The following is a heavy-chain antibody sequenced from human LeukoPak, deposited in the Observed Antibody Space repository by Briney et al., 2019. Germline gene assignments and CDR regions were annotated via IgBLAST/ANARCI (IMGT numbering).Heavy chain of an antibody. CDR1: GFTFSSYN. J-gene: IGHJ4*02. D-gene: IGHD3-10*01. Sequence: GGSLRLSCAASGFTFSSYNMNWVRQAPGKGLEWVSDVSSSGSTIYFADSVKGRFTISRDNAKNSLYLQVNSLRDEDTAVYYCARLEYYYVSGNYYKLFDYWGQGTLVTVSS. CDR3: ARLEYYYVSGNYYKLFDY. V-gene: IGHV3-48*02. CDR2: VSSSGSTI.